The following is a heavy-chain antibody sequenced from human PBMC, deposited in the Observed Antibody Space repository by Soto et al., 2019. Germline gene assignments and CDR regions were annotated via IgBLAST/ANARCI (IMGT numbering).Heavy chain of an antibody. V-gene: IGHV1-2*04. CDR1: GYTFTSYY. Sequence: GASVKVCSKACGYTFTSYYMYCVRQSLGQGLEWMGWINPNSGATNSAQKFQAWVTMTRDTSISTAYMELSTLRSDDTAIYYCARVGAAGTMRYFQHWGQGTLVTVSS. J-gene: IGHJ1*01. CDR2: INPNSGAT. D-gene: IGHD6-13*01. CDR3: ARVGAAGTMRYFQH.